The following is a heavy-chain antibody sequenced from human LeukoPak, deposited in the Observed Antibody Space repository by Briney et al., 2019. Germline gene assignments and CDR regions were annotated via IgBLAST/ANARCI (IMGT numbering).Heavy chain of an antibody. CDR3: AIPDYGDYGATYYFDY. D-gene: IGHD4-17*01. V-gene: IGHV1-24*01. J-gene: IGHJ4*02. Sequence: ASVKVSCEVSGYTLTELSMHWARQPPGKGLEWMGCFDPEDGETIYAQKFQGRVTMTEDTSTDTAYMELSSLRSEDTAVYYCAIPDYGDYGATYYFDYWGQGTLVTVSS. CDR2: FDPEDGET. CDR1: GYTLTELS.